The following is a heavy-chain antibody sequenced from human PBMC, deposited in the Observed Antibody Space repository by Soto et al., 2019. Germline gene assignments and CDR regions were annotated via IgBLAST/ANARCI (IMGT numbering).Heavy chain of an antibody. V-gene: IGHV4-34*01. J-gene: IGHJ4*02. D-gene: IGHD6-19*01. CDR2: INHSGST. CDR1: GGSFSGYY. Sequence: SETLSLTCAVYGGSFSGYYWSWIRQPPGKGLEWIGEINHSGSTNYNPSLKSRVTISVDTSKNQFSLKLSSVTAADTAVYYCASGYSSGWYDGYWGQGTLVTVSS. CDR3: ASGYSSGWYDGY.